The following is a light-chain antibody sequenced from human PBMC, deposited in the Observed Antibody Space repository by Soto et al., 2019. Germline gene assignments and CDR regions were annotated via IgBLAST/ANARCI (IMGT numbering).Light chain of an antibody. CDR1: QSVSSGY. V-gene: IGKV3-20*01. CDR2: RAF. CDR3: QQYVASPPSWT. J-gene: IGKJ1*01. Sequence: EIVLTQSPGTLSLSPGERATLSCRSSQSVSSGYLAWYQQKHGQAPRLLIFRAFNRATGIPDRFSGSGSGTDLTLTISRLEPEDFAVYYCQQYVASPPSWTFGQGTKVEIK.